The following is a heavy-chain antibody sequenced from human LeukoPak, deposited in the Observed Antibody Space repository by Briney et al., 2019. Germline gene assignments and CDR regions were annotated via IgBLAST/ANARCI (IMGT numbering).Heavy chain of an antibody. D-gene: IGHD6-13*01. CDR3: ARGATGYSSSWYYNNWFDP. CDR2: ISYDGSNK. J-gene: IGHJ5*02. V-gene: IGHV3-30-3*01. CDR1: GFTFSSYA. Sequence: GGSLRLSCAASGFTFSSYAMHWVRQAPGKGLEWVAVISYDGSNKYYADSVKGRFTISRDNSKNTLYLQMNSLRAEDTAVCYCARGATGYSSSWYYNNWFDPWGQGTLVTVSS.